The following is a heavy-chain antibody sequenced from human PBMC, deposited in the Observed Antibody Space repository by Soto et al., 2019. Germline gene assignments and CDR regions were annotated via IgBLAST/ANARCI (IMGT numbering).Heavy chain of an antibody. Sequence: GGSLRLSCAVSGLTFSNFWMHWCRQAPGKGLVWVSRVTGDGTTTDYADSVKGRFTISRDNAKNTVFLQMNSLRAEDTAVYYCATLNSFGSDFWGHGTLVTVSS. D-gene: IGHD3-3*01. J-gene: IGHJ4*01. CDR1: GLTFSNFW. CDR2: VTGDGTTT. CDR3: ATLNSFGSDF. V-gene: IGHV3-74*01.